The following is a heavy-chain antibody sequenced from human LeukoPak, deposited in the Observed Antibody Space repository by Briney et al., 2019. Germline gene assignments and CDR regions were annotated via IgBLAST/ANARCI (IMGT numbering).Heavy chain of an antibody. CDR2: ISWNSGSI. CDR1: GFTFDDYA. V-gene: IGHV3-9*01. J-gene: IGHJ4*02. Sequence: GRSLRLSCAASGFTFDDYAMHWVWQAPGKGLEWVSGISWNSGSIGYADSVKGRFTISRDNAKNSLYLQMNSLGAEDTALYYCAKGPAVAGPKDYWGQGTLVTVSS. D-gene: IGHD6-19*01. CDR3: AKGPAVAGPKDY.